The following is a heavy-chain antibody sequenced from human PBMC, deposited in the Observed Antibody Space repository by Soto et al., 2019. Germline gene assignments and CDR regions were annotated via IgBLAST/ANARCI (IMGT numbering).Heavy chain of an antibody. CDR2: ISGSGGST. CDR3: AKDRPLLYSYYYYYGMDV. D-gene: IGHD5-18*01. J-gene: IGHJ6*02. V-gene: IGHV3-23*01. Sequence: GGSLRLSCAASGFTFSSYAMSWVRQAPGKGLEWVSAISGSGGSTYYADSVKGRFTISRDNSKNTLYLQMNSLRAEDTAVYYCAKDRPLLYSYYYYYGMDVWGQGTTVTVSS. CDR1: GFTFSSYA.